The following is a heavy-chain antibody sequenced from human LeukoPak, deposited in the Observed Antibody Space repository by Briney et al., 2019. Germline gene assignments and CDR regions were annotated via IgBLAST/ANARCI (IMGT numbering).Heavy chain of an antibody. V-gene: IGHV1-2*04. Sequence: ASVTVSCKASGYTFTGYYMHWVRQAPGQGLEWMGWINPNSGGTNYAQKFQGWVTMTRDTSISTAYMELSRLRSDDTAVYYCARGYCSGGSCYDAFDIWGQGTMVTVSS. J-gene: IGHJ3*02. CDR2: INPNSGGT. D-gene: IGHD2-15*01. CDR3: ARGYCSGGSCYDAFDI. CDR1: GYTFTGYY.